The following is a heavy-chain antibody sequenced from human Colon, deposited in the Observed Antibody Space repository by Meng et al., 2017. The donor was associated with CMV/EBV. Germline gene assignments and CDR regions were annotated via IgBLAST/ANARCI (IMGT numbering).Heavy chain of an antibody. Sequence: GGSLRLSCAASGFTFSSYEMNWVRQAPGKGLEWVASISTGSSYIYYADSLKGRFTISRDNAKDSLYLQIDSLRAEDTGVYYCAREVVPGRRMDVWGQGTTVTVSS. CDR3: AREVVPGRRMDV. CDR2: ISTGSSYI. D-gene: IGHD6-6*01. CDR1: GFTFSSYE. V-gene: IGHV3-21*01. J-gene: IGHJ6*02.